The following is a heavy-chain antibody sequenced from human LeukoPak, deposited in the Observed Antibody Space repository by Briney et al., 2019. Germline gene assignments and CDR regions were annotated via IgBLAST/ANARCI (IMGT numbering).Heavy chain of an antibody. J-gene: IGHJ4*02. D-gene: IGHD1-1*01. CDR3: ARVGDWNDLVY. CDR2: ILYSGTT. V-gene: IGHV4-59*01. Sequence: SETLSLTCTDSGGSISPYYWSWIRQTPGKGLEWIGYILYSGTTTNYNPSLKSRVTISVDTSKNQFSLKLSSVTAADTAVYYCARVGDWNDLVYWGQGTLVTVSS. CDR1: GGSISPYY.